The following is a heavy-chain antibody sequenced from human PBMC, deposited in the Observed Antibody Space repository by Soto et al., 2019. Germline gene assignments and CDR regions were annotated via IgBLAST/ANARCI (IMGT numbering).Heavy chain of an antibody. CDR1: GFTFSSYG. V-gene: IGHV3-30*18. Sequence: HPGGSLRLSCAASGFTFSSYGMHWVRQAPGKGLEWVAIISYDGINKYYADSVKGRFTISRDNSKNTLYLQMNSLRTEDRGVYFCAKDLRTPGPFYYDSSGFLPRDSWGQGTLVTVSS. CDR2: ISYDGINK. J-gene: IGHJ4*02. CDR3: AKDLRTPGPFYYDSSGFLPRDS. D-gene: IGHD3-22*01.